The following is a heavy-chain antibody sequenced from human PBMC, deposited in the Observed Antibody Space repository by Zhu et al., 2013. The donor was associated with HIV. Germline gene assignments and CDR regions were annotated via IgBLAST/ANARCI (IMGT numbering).Heavy chain of an antibody. CDR3: ARSSNYYDSSGTAEYFQH. J-gene: IGHJ1*01. D-gene: IGHD3-22*01. CDR1: GGTFSSYA. V-gene: IGHV1-69*01. Sequence: QVQLVQSGAEVKKPGSSVKVSCKASGGTFSSYAISWVRQAPGQGLEWMGGIIPIFGTANHAQKFQGRVTITADESTSTAYMELSSLRSEDTAVYYCARSSNYYDSSGTAEYFQHWGQGTLVTVSS. CDR2: IIPIFGTA.